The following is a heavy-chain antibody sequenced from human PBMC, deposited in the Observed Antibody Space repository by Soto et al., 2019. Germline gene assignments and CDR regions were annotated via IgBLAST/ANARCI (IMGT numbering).Heavy chain of an antibody. CDR2: IFSNDEK. D-gene: IGHD3-3*01. V-gene: IGHV2-26*01. CDR1: GFSLSNARMG. Sequence: QVTLKESGPVLVKPTETLTLTCTVSGFSLSNARMGVSWIRQPPGKALEWLAHIFSNDEKSYSTSLESRLTISKDTSKSQVSLTMTNMDPVDTATYYCERTKSGYYEAWYFDLSGRGAIVTVFS. J-gene: IGHJ2*01. CDR3: ERTKSGYYEAWYFDL.